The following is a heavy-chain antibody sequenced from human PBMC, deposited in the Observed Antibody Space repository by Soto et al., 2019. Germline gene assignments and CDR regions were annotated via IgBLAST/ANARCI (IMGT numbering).Heavy chain of an antibody. V-gene: IGHV5-51*01. J-gene: IGHJ4*02. CDR1: GYSFTSYW. Sequence: PGESLKISCKGSGYSFTSYWIGWVRQMPGKGLEWMGALYPGDSDTRYSPSFQGLVTISADKSISTAYLQWSSLKASDTAMYYCARPRTTSNSHFDYWGQGTLVTVSS. CDR2: LYPGDSDT. CDR3: ARPRTTSNSHFDY. D-gene: IGHD1-1*01.